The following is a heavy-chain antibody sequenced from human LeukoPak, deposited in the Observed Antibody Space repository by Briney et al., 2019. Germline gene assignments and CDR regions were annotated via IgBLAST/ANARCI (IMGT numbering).Heavy chain of an antibody. CDR1: GGSISSSSYY. D-gene: IGHD5-18*01. J-gene: IGHJ3*02. CDR3: ARQWRGYSCGLDAFDI. CDR2: IYYSGST. V-gene: IGHV4-39*01. Sequence: SETLSLTCTVSGGSISSSSYYWGWIRQPPGKGLEWIGSIYYSGSTYYNPSLKSRVTISVDTSKNQFSLKLSSVTAADTAVYYCARQWRGYSCGLDAFDIWGQGTMVTVSS.